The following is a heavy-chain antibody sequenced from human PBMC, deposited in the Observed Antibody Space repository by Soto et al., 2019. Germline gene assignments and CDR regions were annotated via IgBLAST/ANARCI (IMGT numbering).Heavy chain of an antibody. V-gene: IGHV3-30*18. CDR2: ISYDGINK. CDR3: AKDGGGGYQPPNYYYYGLDV. Sequence: GGSLRLSCAASVFSFSAHGMHWVRQAPGKGLDLVAVISYDGINKDYADSVEGRLTISRDNSKNTLYLQLDSLRIDDTGIYYCAKDGGGGYQPPNYYYYGLDVWGQGTTVTVSS. D-gene: IGHD2-21*01. J-gene: IGHJ6*02. CDR1: VFSFSAHG.